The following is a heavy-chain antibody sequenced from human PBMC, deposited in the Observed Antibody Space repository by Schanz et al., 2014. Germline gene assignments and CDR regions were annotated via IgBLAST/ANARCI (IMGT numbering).Heavy chain of an antibody. CDR2: INSVGSNT. Sequence: EVQLLESGGGLVQPGGSLRLSCAASGFTFSSYWMHWVRQDPGKGLVWVARINSVGSNTDYADSVTGRFTISRDNAKNTLYLQMDSLRAEDTAVYYCARDLPRTFLFDYWGQGTLVTVSS. CDR1: GFTFSSYW. J-gene: IGHJ4*02. CDR3: ARDLPRTFLFDY. V-gene: IGHV3-74*01.